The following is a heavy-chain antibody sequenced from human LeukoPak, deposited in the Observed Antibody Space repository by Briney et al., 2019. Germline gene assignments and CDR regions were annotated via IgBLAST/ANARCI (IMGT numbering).Heavy chain of an antibody. CDR2: IRYDGSNK. J-gene: IGHJ3*02. CDR3: VRSIQMIRNAFDI. CDR1: GFTFSSYG. Sequence: PGGSLRLSCAASGFTFSSYGMHWVRQAPGKGLEWVAFIRYDGSNKYYADSVKGRFTISRDTAKNTLYLQMNSLRAEDTAVYYSVRSIQMIRNAFDIWGQGTMVTVSS. V-gene: IGHV3-30*02. D-gene: IGHD3-10*01.